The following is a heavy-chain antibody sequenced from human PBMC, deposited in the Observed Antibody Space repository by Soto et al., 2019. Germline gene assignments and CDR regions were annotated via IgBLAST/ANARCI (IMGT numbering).Heavy chain of an antibody. V-gene: IGHV1-18*04. CDR1: GYTFTNYG. Sequence: ASVKVSCKSSGYTFTNYGISWVRQAPGQGLEWMGWISTYNGNINYAQKFKGRVHMTTDTSTRTAYVELSSLKSDDTAVYYCAKDTTLQNLGVVVPTWVVCWGQCPRGTVSA. CDR3: AKDTTLQNLGVVVPTWVVC. CDR2: ISTYNGNI. D-gene: IGHD3-3*01. J-gene: IGHJ1*01.